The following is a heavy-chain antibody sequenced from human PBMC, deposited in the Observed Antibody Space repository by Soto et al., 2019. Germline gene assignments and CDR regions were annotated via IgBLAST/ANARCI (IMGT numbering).Heavy chain of an antibody. CDR1: GFTFSDYH. V-gene: IGHV3-11*06. Sequence: GGSLRLSCAASGFTFSDYHMSWIRQAPGKGLEWVSYISSSSSYTNYADSVAGRFTISRDNAKNSLHLQMNSLRAEDTAVYYCARKGDYFDYWGQGTLVTVSS. CDR3: ARKGDYFDY. J-gene: IGHJ4*02. CDR2: ISSSSSYT.